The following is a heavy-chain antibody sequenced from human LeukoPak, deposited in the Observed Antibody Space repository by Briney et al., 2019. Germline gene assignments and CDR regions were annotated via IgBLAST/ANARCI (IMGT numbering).Heavy chain of an antibody. CDR3: ARAVGSGSFQTYYYYMDV. Sequence: SSETLSLTCTVSGGSISNYNWNWIRQPPGKGLEWIGYIYDNGNTNYNPSLKSRVIISLDTSENQLSLKLSSVTAADTAVYYCARAVGSGSFQTYYYYMDVWGKGTTVTISS. CDR2: IYDNGNT. CDR1: GGSISNYN. D-gene: IGHD3-10*01. V-gene: IGHV4-59*12. J-gene: IGHJ6*03.